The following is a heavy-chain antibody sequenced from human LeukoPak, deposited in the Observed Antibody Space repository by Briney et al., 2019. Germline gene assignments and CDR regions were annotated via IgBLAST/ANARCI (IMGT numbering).Heavy chain of an antibody. CDR2: INHNSGGI. CDR3: ARKIGGPGVPFDY. D-gene: IGHD3-10*01. V-gene: IGHV1-2*02. J-gene: IGHJ4*02. CDR1: GSTITDYF. Sequence: ASVKVSFRTSGSTITDYFVHWVRQAPGQGLEWMGWINHNSGGINYAQKFQGRVSMTRDTSISTAHMELSRLTSDDTAVYFCARKIGGPGVPFDYWGQGTLVTVSP.